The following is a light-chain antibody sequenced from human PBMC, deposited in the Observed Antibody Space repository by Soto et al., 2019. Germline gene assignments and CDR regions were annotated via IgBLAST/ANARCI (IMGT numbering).Light chain of an antibody. CDR2: DAS. CDR1: ESVKTF. V-gene: IGKV3-11*01. Sequence: EIVLTQSPATLSLSPGERVTLSCRASESVKTFLAWYQQKPGQAPRLLIYDASNRATGIPARFSGGGSGTDFTLTISSLESDDSVVYYCQQHKTWRALTFRKGTKVEMK. J-gene: IGKJ4*01. CDR3: QQHKTWRALT.